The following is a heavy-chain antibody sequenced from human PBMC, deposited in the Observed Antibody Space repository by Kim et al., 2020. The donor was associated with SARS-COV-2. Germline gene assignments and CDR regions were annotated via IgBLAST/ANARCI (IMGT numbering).Heavy chain of an antibody. CDR1: GFTFSSYA. Sequence: GGSLRLFCAASGFTFSSYAMHWVRQAPGKGLEWVAVISYDGSNKYYADSVKGRFTISRDNSKNTLYLQMNSLRAEDTAVYYCARDPTYYDILTGYYPKHHYYYYYGMDVWGQGTTVTVSS. V-gene: IGHV3-30*04. D-gene: IGHD3-9*01. J-gene: IGHJ6*02. CDR3: ARDPTYYDILTGYYPKHHYYYYYGMDV. CDR2: ISYDGSNK.